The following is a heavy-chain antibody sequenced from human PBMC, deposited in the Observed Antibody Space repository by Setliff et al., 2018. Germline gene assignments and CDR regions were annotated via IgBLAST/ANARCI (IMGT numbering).Heavy chain of an antibody. CDR3: ARVSGMGSPPYYYYYYGMDV. CDR1: GGSISSSRYY. V-gene: IGHV4-39*07. Sequence: PSETLSLTCTVSGGSISSSRYYWGWIRQPPGKGPEWIGGIYYSGSTYYNPSLKSRVTISVDTSKNQFSLKLSSVTAADTAVYYCARVSGMGSPPYYYYYYGMDVWGQGTTVTVSS. J-gene: IGHJ6*02. D-gene: IGHD6-25*01. CDR2: IYYSGST.